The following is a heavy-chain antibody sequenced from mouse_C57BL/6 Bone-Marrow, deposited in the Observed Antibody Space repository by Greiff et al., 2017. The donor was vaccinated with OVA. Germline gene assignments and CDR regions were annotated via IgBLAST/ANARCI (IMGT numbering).Heavy chain of an antibody. CDR1: GYTFTSYW. J-gene: IGHJ1*03. CDR2: IDPSDSYT. D-gene: IGHD2-4*01. CDR3: AREGDYDSYFDV. V-gene: IGHV1-69*01. Sequence: QVQLQQPGAELVMPGASVKLSCKASGYTFTSYWMHWVKQRPGQGLEWIVEIDPSDSYTNYNQKFKGKSTLTVDKSSSTAYMQLSSLTSEDSAVYYCAREGDYDSYFDVWGTGTTVTVSS.